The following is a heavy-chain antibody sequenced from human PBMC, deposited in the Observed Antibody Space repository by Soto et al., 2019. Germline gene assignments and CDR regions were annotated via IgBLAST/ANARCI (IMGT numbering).Heavy chain of an antibody. J-gene: IGHJ4*02. CDR2: ISSSSSYI. CDR1: GFTFSSYS. D-gene: IGHD5-12*01. CDR3: ARDPGYDMYYFDY. Sequence: GGSLRLSCAASGFTFSSYSMNWVRQGPGKGLEWVSSISSSSSYIYYADSVKGRFTISRDNAKNSLYLQMNSLRAEDTAVYYCARDPGYDMYYFDYWGQGTLVTVSS. V-gene: IGHV3-21*01.